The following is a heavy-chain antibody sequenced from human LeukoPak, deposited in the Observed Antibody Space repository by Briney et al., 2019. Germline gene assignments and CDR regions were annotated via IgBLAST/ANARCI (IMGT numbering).Heavy chain of an antibody. CDR3: AREGIVGATDAFDI. V-gene: IGHV4-34*01. CDR1: GGSFSGYY. J-gene: IGHJ3*02. D-gene: IGHD1-26*01. Sequence: PSETLSLTCAVYGGSFSGYYWSWICQPPGKGLEWIGEINHSGSTNYNPSLKSRVTISVDTSKNQFSLKLSSVTAADTAVYYCAREGIVGATDAFDIWGQGTMVTVSS. CDR2: INHSGST.